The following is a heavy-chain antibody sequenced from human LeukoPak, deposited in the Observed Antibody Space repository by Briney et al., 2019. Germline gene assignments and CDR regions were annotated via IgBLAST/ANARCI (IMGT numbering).Heavy chain of an antibody. CDR3: ARDGGAPYYFDY. CDR1: GYSISSGYY. J-gene: IGHJ4*02. V-gene: IGHV4-38-2*02. CDR2: IYHSGST. D-gene: IGHD3-10*01. Sequence: PSETLSLTCTVSGYSISSGYYWGWIRQPPGKGLEWIGSIYHSGSTYYNPSLKSRVTISVDTSKNQFSLKLSSVTAADTAVYYCARDGGAPYYFDYWGQGTLVTVSS.